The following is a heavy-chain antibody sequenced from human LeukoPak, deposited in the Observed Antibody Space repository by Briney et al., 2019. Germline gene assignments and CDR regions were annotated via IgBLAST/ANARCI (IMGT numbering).Heavy chain of an antibody. D-gene: IGHD3-22*01. CDR1: GYTFTSYG. CDR3: ARAFSHRPLDSSGYNGMDV. CDR2: ISAYNGNT. J-gene: IGHJ6*02. Sequence: ASVKVSCTASGYTFTSYGISWVRQAPGQGLEWMGWISAYNGNTNYAQKLQGRVTMTTDTSTSTAYMELRSLRSDDTAVYYCARAFSHRPLDSSGYNGMDVWGQGTTVTVSS. V-gene: IGHV1-18*01.